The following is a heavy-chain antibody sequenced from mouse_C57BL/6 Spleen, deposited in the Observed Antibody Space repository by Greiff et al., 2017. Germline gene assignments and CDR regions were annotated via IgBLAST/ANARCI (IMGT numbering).Heavy chain of an antibody. CDR1: GYTFTSYW. CDR2: IDPSDSYT. D-gene: IGHD1-3*01. J-gene: IGHJ3*01. Sequence: QVQLKQPGAELVRPGTSVKLSCKASGYTFTSYWMHWVKQRPGQGLEWIGVIDPSDSYTNYNQKFKGKATLTVDTSSSTAYMQLSSLTSEDSAVYYCQGSGAWFAYWGQGTLVTVSA. V-gene: IGHV1-59*01. CDR3: QGSGAWFAY.